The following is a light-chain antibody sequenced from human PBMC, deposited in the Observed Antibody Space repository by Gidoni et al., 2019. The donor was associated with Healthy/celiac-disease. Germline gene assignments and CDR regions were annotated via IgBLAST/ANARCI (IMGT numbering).Light chain of an antibody. CDR1: NSDVGGYNY. V-gene: IGLV2-14*03. J-gene: IGLJ3*02. CDR3: SSYTSSRGV. CDR2: DVS. Sequence: QSALTQPASVSGSPGQSITISCTGINSDVGGYNYVSLYQQHPGQAPKLIIYDVSNRPSGVSYRFSGSKSGNTASLAISGLHAEDEADYFCSSYTSSRGVFGGGTKLTVL.